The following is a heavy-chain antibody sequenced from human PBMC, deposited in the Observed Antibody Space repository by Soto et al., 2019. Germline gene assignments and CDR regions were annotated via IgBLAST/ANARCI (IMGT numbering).Heavy chain of an antibody. D-gene: IGHD3-3*01. J-gene: IGHJ6*02. CDR2: ISSSSSYI. Sequence: GGSLRLSGAASGFTFSSYSMNWVRQAPGKGLEWVSSISSSSSYIYYADSVKGRFTISRDNAKNSLYLQMNSLRAEDTAVYYCAREGDFWSGYYSYGMDVWGQGTTVTVSS. CDR3: AREGDFWSGYYSYGMDV. V-gene: IGHV3-21*01. CDR1: GFTFSSYS.